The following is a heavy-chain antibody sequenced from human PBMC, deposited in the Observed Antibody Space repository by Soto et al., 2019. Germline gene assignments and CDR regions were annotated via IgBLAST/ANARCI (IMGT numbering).Heavy chain of an antibody. CDR1: GGSISSGDYY. J-gene: IGHJ4*02. V-gene: IGHV4-30-4*01. Sequence: QVQLQESGPGLVKPPQTLSLTCTVSGGSISSGDYYWSWIRQPPGKGLEWIGYIYYSGSTYYNPSLKRRVTISVGTSKNQFSLKLSSVTAADTAVYYCARNPPLGYSAFDYWGQGALVTVSS. D-gene: IGHD5-18*01. CDR3: ARNPPLGYSAFDY. CDR2: IYYSGST.